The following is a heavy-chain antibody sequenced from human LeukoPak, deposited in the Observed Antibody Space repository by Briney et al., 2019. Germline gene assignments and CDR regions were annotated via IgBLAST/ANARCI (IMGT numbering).Heavy chain of an antibody. V-gene: IGHV4-34*01. D-gene: IGHD5-18*01. CDR3: AGTYSYGTGADY. J-gene: IGHJ4*02. CDR2: INHSGST. Sequence: PSGTLSLTCAVYGGSFSGCYWSWIRQPPGKGLEWIGEINHSGSTNYNPSLKSRVTISVDTSKNQFSLKLSSVTAADTAVYYCAGTYSYGTGADYWGQGTLVTVSS. CDR1: GGSFSGCY.